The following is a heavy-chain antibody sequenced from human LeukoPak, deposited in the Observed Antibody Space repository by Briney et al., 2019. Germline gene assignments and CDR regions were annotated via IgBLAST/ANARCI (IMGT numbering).Heavy chain of an antibody. CDR1: GFTFSSYA. D-gene: IGHD6-13*01. J-gene: IGHJ4*02. V-gene: IGHV3-23*01. CDR3: AKEGTYSSSWYALYYFDY. CDR2: ISGSGGNT. Sequence: GGSLRLSCAASGFTFSSYAMSWVRQAPGKGLEWVSAISGSGGNTFYADSVKGRFTISRDNSKNTLYLQVNSLRAEDTAVYYCAKEGTYSSSWYALYYFDYWGQGTLVTVSS.